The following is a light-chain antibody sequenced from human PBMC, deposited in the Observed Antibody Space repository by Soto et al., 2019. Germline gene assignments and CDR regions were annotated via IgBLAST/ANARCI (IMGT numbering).Light chain of an antibody. CDR3: AAWDDIRSAHVV. CDR1: SSNIGSNY. J-gene: IGLJ2*01. V-gene: IGLV1-47*01. Sequence: QSALTQPPSASGTPGQRVTISCSGSSSNIGSNYVYWYQQLPGTAPKLLIYRNNQRPSGVPDRFSGSKSGTSASLAISGLRSEVVCDYYCAAWDDIRSAHVVFGGGTKVTV. CDR2: RNN.